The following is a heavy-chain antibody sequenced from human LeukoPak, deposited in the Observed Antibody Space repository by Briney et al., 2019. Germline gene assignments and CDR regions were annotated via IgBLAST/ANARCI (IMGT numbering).Heavy chain of an antibody. D-gene: IGHD2-2*02. V-gene: IGHV4-34*01. CDR3: ARVVVPAAISASWFDP. J-gene: IGHJ5*02. CDR2: INHSGST. Sequence: SETLSLTCAVYGGSFSGYYWSWIRLPPGKGLEWIGEINHSGSTNYNPSLKSRVTISVDTSKNQFSLKLSSVTAADTAVYYCARVVVPAAISASWFDPWGQGTLVTVSS. CDR1: GGSFSGYY.